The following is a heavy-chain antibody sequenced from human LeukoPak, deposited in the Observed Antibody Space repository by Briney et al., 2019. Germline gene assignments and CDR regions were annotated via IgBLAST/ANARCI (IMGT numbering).Heavy chain of an antibody. Sequence: SETLSLTCTVSGGSISSGNYQRTWIRQPAGKGLEWIGRIYTSGSTNYNPSLKSRVTISVDTSKNQFSLKLSSVTAADTAVYYCAKGTGGTFYYFDYWGQGTLVTVSS. CDR1: GGSISSGNYQ. CDR2: IYTSGST. J-gene: IGHJ4*02. D-gene: IGHD2-8*02. V-gene: IGHV4-61*02. CDR3: AKGTGGTFYYFDY.